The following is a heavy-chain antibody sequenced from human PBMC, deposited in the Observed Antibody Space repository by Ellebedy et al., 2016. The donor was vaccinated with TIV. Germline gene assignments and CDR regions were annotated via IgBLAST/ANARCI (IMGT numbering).Heavy chain of an antibody. J-gene: IGHJ6*02. D-gene: IGHD3-3*01. V-gene: IGHV3-30*18. CDR1: GFTFSSYA. CDR2: ILCDGSNE. CDR3: AKSYIKPTNFDYHDDLDV. Sequence: GESLKISCAASGFTFSSYAMHWARQAPGKGLEWVAVILCDGSNENYANSVKGRFTISRDNSKNSLYLQMNSLRAEETAVYKCAKSYIKPTNFDYHDDLDVWGQGTTVTVSS.